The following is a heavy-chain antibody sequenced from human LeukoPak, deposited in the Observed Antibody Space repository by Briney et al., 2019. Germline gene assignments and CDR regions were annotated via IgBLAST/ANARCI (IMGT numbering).Heavy chain of an antibody. CDR2: IRYDGSNK. V-gene: IGHV3-30*02. CDR3: AKDPHYYGSGSYGQN. J-gene: IGHJ4*02. CDR1: GFTFSSYG. Sequence: GGSLRLSCAASGFTFSSYGMHWVRQAPGKGLEWVAFIRYDGSNKYYADSVKGRFTISRDNSKNTLYLQMNSLRAEDTAVYYCAKDPHYYGSGSYGQNWGQGTLVTVSS. D-gene: IGHD3-10*01.